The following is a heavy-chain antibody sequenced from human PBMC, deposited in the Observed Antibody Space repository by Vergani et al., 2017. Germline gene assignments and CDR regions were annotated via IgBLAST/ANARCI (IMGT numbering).Heavy chain of an antibody. Sequence: EVQLVESGGGLVKPGGSLRLSCAASGFTFSSYSMNWVRQAPGQGLEWVSSISSSSSYIYYADSVKGRFTIPRDNAKNSLYLQMNSLRAEDTAVYYCARGQDTGDSPRSQKYYYYGMDVWGQGTTVTVSS. D-gene: IGHD4-17*01. CDR1: GFTFSSYS. J-gene: IGHJ6*02. CDR2: ISSSSSYI. CDR3: ARGQDTGDSPRSQKYYYYGMDV. V-gene: IGHV3-21*01.